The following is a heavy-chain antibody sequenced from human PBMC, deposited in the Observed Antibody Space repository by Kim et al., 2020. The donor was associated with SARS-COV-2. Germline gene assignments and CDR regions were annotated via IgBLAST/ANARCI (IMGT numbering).Heavy chain of an antibody. CDR2: ISWNSNTV. J-gene: IGHJ3*01. D-gene: IGHD3-10*01. Sequence: GGSLRLSCAASGFIFGDFAMHWVRQAPGKGLAWLSGISWNSNTVNYADSVKGRFTVSGDTDNNSLYLKMNSLRVEDTGLYYWVKDIVGWFGDSRGVWG. V-gene: IGHV3-9*01. CDR1: GFIFGDFA. CDR3: VKDIVGWFGDSRGV.